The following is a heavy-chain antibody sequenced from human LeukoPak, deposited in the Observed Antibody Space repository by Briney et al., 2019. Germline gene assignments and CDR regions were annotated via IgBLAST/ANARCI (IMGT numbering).Heavy chain of an antibody. V-gene: IGHV3-7*03. J-gene: IGHJ6*02. CDR3: ARRNAMDV. CDR2: IKRDGSEK. Sequence: GGSLRLSCAASGFTFNSYWMNWVRQAPGKGLEWVANIKRDGSEKYYVDSVKGRFTISRDNAKNSLDLQMNSLRVEDTAVYYCARRNAMDVWGQGTTVIVFS. CDR1: GFTFNSYW.